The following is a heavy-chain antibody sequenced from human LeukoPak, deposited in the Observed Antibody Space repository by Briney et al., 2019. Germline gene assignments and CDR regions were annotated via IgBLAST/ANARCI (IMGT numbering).Heavy chain of an antibody. CDR1: GFTFRTYW. D-gene: IGHD1-26*01. CDR2: INQDGSEE. V-gene: IGHV3-7*01. J-gene: IGHJ3*01. Sequence: PGGSLRLSCAASGFTFRTYWMSWIRQAPGKAPEWVADINQDGSEEYYVQSVKGRFTVSRDNAQNAVFLQMTNLRADDTAVYYCARWKMELQRNAFDFWGQGTVVTVSS. CDR3: ARWKMELQRNAFDF.